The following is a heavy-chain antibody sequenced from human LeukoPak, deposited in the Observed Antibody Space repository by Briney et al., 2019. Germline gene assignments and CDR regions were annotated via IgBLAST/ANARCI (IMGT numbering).Heavy chain of an antibody. D-gene: IGHD6-13*01. CDR3: GIAAAGAYYYYYMDV. J-gene: IGHJ6*03. V-gene: IGHV1-69*06. Sequence: SVKVSCKASGGTFSSYAISWVRQAPGQGLEWMGGLIPIFGTANYAQKFQGRVTITADKSTSTAYMELSSLRSEDTAVYYCGIAAAGAYYYYYMDVWGKGTTVTISS. CDR1: GGTFSSYA. CDR2: LIPIFGTA.